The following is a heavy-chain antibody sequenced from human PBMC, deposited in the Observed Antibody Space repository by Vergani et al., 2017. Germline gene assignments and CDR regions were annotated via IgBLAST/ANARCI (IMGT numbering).Heavy chain of an antibody. CDR3: ARDRTHWYYDSSVNEFDP. CDR1: GFTFSSYA. D-gene: IGHD3-22*01. CDR2: ISYDGSNK. J-gene: IGHJ5*02. Sequence: QVQLVESGGGVVQPGRSLRLSCAASGFTFSSYAMHWVRQAPGKGLEWVAVISYDGSNKYYADSVKGRFTISRDNSKNTLYLQMNSLRAEDTAVYYCARDRTHWYYDSSVNEFDPWGQGTLVTVSS. V-gene: IGHV3-30*01.